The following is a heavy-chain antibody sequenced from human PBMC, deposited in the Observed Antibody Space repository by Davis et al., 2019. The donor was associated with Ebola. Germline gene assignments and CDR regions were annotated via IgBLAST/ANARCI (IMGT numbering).Heavy chain of an antibody. CDR3: ASQKYYYYGMDV. V-gene: IGHV3-13*01. CDR1: GFTFSSYD. J-gene: IGHJ6*02. Sequence: GESLKISCAASGFTFSSYDMHWVRQATGKGLEWVSAIGTAGDTYYPGSVKGRFTISRENAKNSLYLQMNSLRAEDTAVYYCASQKYYYYGMDVWGQGTTVTVSS. CDR2: IGTAGDT.